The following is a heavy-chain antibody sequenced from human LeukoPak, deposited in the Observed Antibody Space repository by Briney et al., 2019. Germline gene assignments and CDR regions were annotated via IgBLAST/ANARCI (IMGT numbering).Heavy chain of an antibody. CDR1: GFTFSSHE. CDR2: VSSSGSTT. CDR3: AKRYIGNYYFDY. J-gene: IGHJ4*02. D-gene: IGHD3-16*02. Sequence: GGSLRLSCAASGFTFSSHEMNWVRQAPGKGLEWISCVSSSGSTTYYADSVKGRFTISRDNSKNTLYLQMNSLRAEDTAVYYCAKRYIGNYYFDYWGQGTLVTASS. V-gene: IGHV3-48*03.